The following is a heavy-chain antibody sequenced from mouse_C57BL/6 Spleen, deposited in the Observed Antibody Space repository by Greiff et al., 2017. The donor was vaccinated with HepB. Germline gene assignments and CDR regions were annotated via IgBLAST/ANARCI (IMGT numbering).Heavy chain of an antibody. CDR3: ARETGTTYSNWYFDV. CDR2: IHPNSGST. D-gene: IGHD2-5*01. Sequence: QVQLQQPGAELVKPGASVKLSCKASGYTFTSYWMHWVKQRPGQGLEWIGMIHPNSGSTNYNEKFKSKATLTVDKSSSTAYMQLSSLTSEDSAVYYYARETGTTYSNWYFDVWGTGTTVTVSS. J-gene: IGHJ1*03. V-gene: IGHV1-64*01. CDR1: GYTFTSYW.